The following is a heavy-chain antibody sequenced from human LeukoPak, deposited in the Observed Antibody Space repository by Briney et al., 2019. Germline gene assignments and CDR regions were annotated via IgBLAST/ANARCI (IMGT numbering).Heavy chain of an antibody. CDR1: GYTLTELS. V-gene: IGHV1-24*01. J-gene: IGHJ3*02. CDR3: ATVVGNWNAGTAFDI. Sequence: GASVKVSCKVSGYTLTELSMHWVRQAPGKGLEWMGGFDPEDGETIHAQKFQGRVTMTEDTSTDTAYMELSSLRSEDTAVYYCATVVGNWNAGTAFDIWGQGTMVTVSS. CDR2: FDPEDGET. D-gene: IGHD1-1*01.